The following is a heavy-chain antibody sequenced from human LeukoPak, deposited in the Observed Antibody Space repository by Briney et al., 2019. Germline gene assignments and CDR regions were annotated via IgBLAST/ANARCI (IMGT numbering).Heavy chain of an antibody. J-gene: IGHJ4*02. CDR3: ARQHRPAYSYRYFLLDY. CDR1: GGSFSGYY. CDR2: INHSGST. Sequence: SETLSLTCAVYGGSFSGYYWSWIRQPPGKGLEWIGEINHSGSTNYNPSLKSRVTISVDTSKNQFSLKLSSVTAADTAVYYCARQHRPAYSYRYFLLDYWGQGTLVTVSS. V-gene: IGHV4-34*01. D-gene: IGHD5-18*01.